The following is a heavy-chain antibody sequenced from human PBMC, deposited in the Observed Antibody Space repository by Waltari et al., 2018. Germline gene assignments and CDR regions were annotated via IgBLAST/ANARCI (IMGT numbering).Heavy chain of an antibody. Sequence: QLQLQQSGPGLVTPSESLSLTCAVSGDSVSNNYWCSWVRQPPGKGLEWIGHIHGSGKTNYNPSLESRVTVSRDTSNDQFSLKVTSPTASDTAVYYCARDRGRGLYLDSWGQGTLVTVSP. V-gene: IGHV4-4*02. D-gene: IGHD1-26*01. J-gene: IGHJ4*02. CDR2: IHGSGKT. CDR1: GDSVSNNYW. CDR3: ARDRGRGLYLDS.